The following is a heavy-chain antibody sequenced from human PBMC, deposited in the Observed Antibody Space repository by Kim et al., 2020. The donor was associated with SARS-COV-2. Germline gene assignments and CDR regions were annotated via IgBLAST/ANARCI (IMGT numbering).Heavy chain of an antibody. CDR3: AWSVDSLSS. CDR2: INPDGSKE. V-gene: IGHV3-7*04. J-gene: IGHJ5*02. CDR1: GFTFSSAW. Sequence: GGSLRLSCAASGFTFSSAWMSWLRQAAGKGLEWVAHINPDGSKEYYVYSVKGRFTISKYNTSNFLFLQMNSLRAEDTAVDHCAWSVDSLSSCGQGTLVTV.